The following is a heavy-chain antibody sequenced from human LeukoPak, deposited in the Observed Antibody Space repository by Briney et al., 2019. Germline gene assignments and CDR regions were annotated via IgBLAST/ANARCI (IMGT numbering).Heavy chain of an antibody. V-gene: IGHV3-23*01. J-gene: IGHJ3*02. D-gene: IGHD3-16*01. CDR2: ITGPPSTT. CDR3: ARDVQSRVSGVAFDI. CDR1: GFTFNSYA. Sequence: TGGSLRLSCAASGFTFNSYAMTWVRQAPGKGLEWVSTITGPPSTTFYADSVNGRFTISRDASKNTLLLQMNSLRAEDTALYYCARDVQSRVSGVAFDIGGRGTMVTVSS.